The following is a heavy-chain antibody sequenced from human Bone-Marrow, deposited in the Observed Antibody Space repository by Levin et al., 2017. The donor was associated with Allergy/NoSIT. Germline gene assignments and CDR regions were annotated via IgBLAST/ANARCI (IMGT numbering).Heavy chain of an antibody. CDR3: ARESVYYGSGSWIDC. CDR2: IYYPGNT. V-gene: IGHV4-31*02. J-gene: IGHJ4*02. CDR1: GESVSSSGFY. Sequence: SETLSLTCTVSGESVSSSGFYWTWIRQYPGKGLEWIGHIYYPGNTSYNPSLKSRVSVSEDRSKNQFSLKLDSVTAADTAVYYCARESVYYGSGSWIDCWGQGTLVTVSS. D-gene: IGHD3-10*01.